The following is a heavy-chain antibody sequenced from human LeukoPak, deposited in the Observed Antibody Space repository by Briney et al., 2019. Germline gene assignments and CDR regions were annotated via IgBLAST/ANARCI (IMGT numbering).Heavy chain of an antibody. CDR1: GYTFTSYG. V-gene: IGHV1-18*03. CDR2: ISAYNGNT. J-gene: IGHJ6*03. CDR3: ARGRGPPNSNRDFYYYYYMDV. Sequence: ASVKVSCKASGYTFTSYGISWVRQAPGQGLEWMGWISAYNGNTKYSQEFQDRITITRDTFATTAYMELSNLRSEDMALYYCARGRGPPNSNRDFYYYYYMDVWGTGTTVTVSS. D-gene: IGHD6-13*01.